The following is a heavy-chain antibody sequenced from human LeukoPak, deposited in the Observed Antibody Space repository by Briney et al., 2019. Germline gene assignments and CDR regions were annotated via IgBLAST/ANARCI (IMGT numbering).Heavy chain of an antibody. Sequence: PSETLSLTCTVSGGSISSYYWSWIRQPPGKGLEWIGYIYYSGSSNYNPSLKNRVTISVDTSTNQFSLQLSSVSAAVTAVYYCASSVDTSMVNYWGQGTLVTVSS. D-gene: IGHD5-18*01. V-gene: IGHV4-59*01. J-gene: IGHJ4*02. CDR2: IYYSGSS. CDR3: ASSVDTSMVNY. CDR1: GGSISSYY.